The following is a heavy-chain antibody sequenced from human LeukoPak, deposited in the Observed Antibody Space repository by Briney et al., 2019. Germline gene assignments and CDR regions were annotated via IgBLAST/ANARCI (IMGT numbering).Heavy chain of an antibody. V-gene: IGHV5-51*01. CDR2: IYPGDSDT. Sequence: GESLKISCKGSGYSFTSYWIGWVRPMPGKVLEWMGIIYPGDSDTRYSPSFQGQVTISADKSISSAYLQWSSLKASDTAMYYCARRHSDSSGYYYPLDYWGQGTLVTVSS. D-gene: IGHD3-22*01. CDR3: ARRHSDSSGYYYPLDY. J-gene: IGHJ4*02. CDR1: GYSFTSYW.